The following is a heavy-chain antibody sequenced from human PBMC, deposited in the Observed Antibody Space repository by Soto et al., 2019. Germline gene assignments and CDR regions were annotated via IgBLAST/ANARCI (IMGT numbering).Heavy chain of an antibody. CDR2: INPNTGNP. CDR3: ARDRASGSFDY. CDR1: GYNFNSHS. V-gene: IGHV7-4-1*01. Sequence: QVQLVQSGSESMQPGASVKVSCKGSGYNFNSHSINWLRQAPGQGLEWMGWINPNTGNPTYGRGFTGRFVFSVDTSVSTVYLQIFSLKADDSAVYYCARDRASGSFDYWGQGTLVTVSS. J-gene: IGHJ4*02. D-gene: IGHD1-26*01.